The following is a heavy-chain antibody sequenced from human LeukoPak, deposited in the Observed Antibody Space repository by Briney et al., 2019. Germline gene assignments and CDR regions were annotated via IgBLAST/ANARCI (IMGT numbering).Heavy chain of an antibody. J-gene: IGHJ4*02. CDR1: GHILTTLC. Sequence: ASVKVSCKVSGHILTTLCIHWVRQAPGKGLEWMGGFDPEDGKIFYAQKFQGRVTMTEDTSTDTAYMELSSLRSEDTAVYYCATTLTTVTVILVYWGQGTLVTVSS. V-gene: IGHV1-24*01. CDR2: FDPEDGKI. D-gene: IGHD4-17*01. CDR3: ATTLTTVTVILVY.